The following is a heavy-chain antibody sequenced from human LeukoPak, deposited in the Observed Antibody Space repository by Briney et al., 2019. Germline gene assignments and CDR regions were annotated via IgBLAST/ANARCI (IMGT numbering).Heavy chain of an antibody. CDR2: ISSSGSTI. Sequence: PGGSLRLSCAASGFTFSSYWMHWVRQAPGKGLEWVSYISSSGSTIYYADSVKGRFTISRDNAKNSLYLQMNSLRAEDTAVYYCAATNWGYAFDIWGQGTMVTVSS. V-gene: IGHV3-48*04. J-gene: IGHJ3*02. D-gene: IGHD7-27*01. CDR1: GFTFSSYW. CDR3: AATNWGYAFDI.